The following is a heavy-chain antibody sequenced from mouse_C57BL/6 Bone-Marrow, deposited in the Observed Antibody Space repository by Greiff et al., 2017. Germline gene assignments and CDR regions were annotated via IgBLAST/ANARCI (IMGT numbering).Heavy chain of an antibody. V-gene: IGHV1-26*01. CDR3: ARWLYSNYWFAY. CDR2: INPNNGGT. J-gene: IGHJ3*01. Sequence: FQLQQSGPELVKPGASVKISCKASGYTFTDYYVNWVKQSHGKSLEWIGDINPNNGGTSYNQKFKGKATLTVDKSSSTAYMELRSLTSEDSAVYYCARWLYSNYWFAYWGQGTLVTVSA. CDR1: GYTFTDYY. D-gene: IGHD2-5*01.